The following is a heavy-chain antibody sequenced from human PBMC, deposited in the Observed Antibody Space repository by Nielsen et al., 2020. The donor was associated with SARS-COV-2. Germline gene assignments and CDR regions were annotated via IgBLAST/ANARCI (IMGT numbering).Heavy chain of an antibody. CDR2: ISGRGGRA. D-gene: IGHD4-11*01. V-gene: IGHV3-23*01. CDR1: GFTFSSYT. J-gene: IGHJ4*02. Sequence: GESLKISCAASGFTFSSYTMNWVRQAPGKGLEWVSSISGRGGRAFYADSVKGRFTISRDNSKDTLYLQMDSLRPEDTAVYFCARETIDYSSSFVDYWGQGTLVTVSP. CDR3: ARETIDYSSSFVDY.